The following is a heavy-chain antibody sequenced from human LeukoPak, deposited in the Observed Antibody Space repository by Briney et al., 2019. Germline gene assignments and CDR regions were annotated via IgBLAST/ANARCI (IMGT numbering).Heavy chain of an antibody. V-gene: IGHV3-23*01. J-gene: IGHJ4*02. Sequence: PGGSVRLSCGASGFIFRNYGMSWVRQAPGEGLEWVSGVNDNGGGIYYADSVKGQFTISRDNSKNMLYLQINSLRAEDTAVYYCVRDNPRQQGFAYWGQGTLVTVSS. CDR2: VNDNGGGI. CDR3: VRDNPRQQGFAY. D-gene: IGHD6-13*01. CDR1: GFIFRNYG.